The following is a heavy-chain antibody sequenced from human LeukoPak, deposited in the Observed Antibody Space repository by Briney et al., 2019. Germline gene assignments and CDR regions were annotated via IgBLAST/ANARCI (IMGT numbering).Heavy chain of an antibody. CDR2: IYYSGST. J-gene: IGHJ3*02. V-gene: IGHV4-59*08. CDR3: ARRFVGYDSSWGASDI. D-gene: IGHD3-22*01. Sequence: PETLSLTCTVSGGSISGYYWSWIRQPPGKGLGGMGYIYYSGSTNYNPSLNSRVTMSVDTSKNQFSLRLTSVTAADTAVYYCARRFVGYDSSWGASDIWGQGTMVTVSS. CDR1: GGSISGYY.